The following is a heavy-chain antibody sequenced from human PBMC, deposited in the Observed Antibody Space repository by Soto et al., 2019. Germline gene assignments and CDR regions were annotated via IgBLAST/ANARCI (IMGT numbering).Heavy chain of an antibody. CDR3: ARRARPGFYYMDV. D-gene: IGHD6-6*01. V-gene: IGHV3-64*01. CDR2: IRSNGVGT. J-gene: IGHJ6*03. CDR1: GVTLSGYA. Sequence: EVQLAESGGGLAQPGGSLRLSCAASGVTLSGYAMDWVRQAPGEGLEYVSGIRSNGVGTYYANPVQGRFTISRDNSKNTVYLQMSSLRPADMAVYYCARRARPGFYYMDVWGKGTKVTVSS.